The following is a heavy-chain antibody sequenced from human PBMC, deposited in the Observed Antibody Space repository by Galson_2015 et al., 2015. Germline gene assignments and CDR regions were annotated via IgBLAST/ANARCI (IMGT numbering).Heavy chain of an antibody. CDR3: ARIRRGYSYGWPSGDRYYFDY. CDR2: IDWDDGK. Sequence: PALVKPTQTLTLTCTFSGFSLSTSGMCASWIRQPPGKALEWLALIDWDDGKYYSTSLKTRLTISKDTSKNQVVLTMTNMDPVDTATYYCARIRRGYSYGWPSGDRYYFDYWGQGTLVTVSS. CDR1: GFSLSTSGMC. D-gene: IGHD5-18*01. V-gene: IGHV2-70*01. J-gene: IGHJ4*02.